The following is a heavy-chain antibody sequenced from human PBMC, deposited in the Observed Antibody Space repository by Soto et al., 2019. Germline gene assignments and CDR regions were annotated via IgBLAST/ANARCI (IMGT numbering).Heavy chain of an antibody. Sequence: GGSLRLSCAASGFTFSSYDMHWVRQATGKGLEWVSAIGTAGDTYYPGSVKGRFTISRENAKNSLYLQMNSLRAGDTAVYYCARVRRVDGYSYGYYGMDVWGQGTTVTVSS. V-gene: IGHV3-13*01. CDR1: GFTFSSYD. J-gene: IGHJ6*02. D-gene: IGHD5-18*01. CDR2: IGTAGDT. CDR3: ARVRRVDGYSYGYYGMDV.